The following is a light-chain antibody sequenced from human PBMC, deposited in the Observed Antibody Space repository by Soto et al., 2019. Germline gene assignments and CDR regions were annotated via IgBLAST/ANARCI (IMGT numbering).Light chain of an antibody. CDR2: GAS. V-gene: IGKV3-15*01. Sequence: EIVMTQPPATLSVSPGERATLSCRASQSVSNNLAWYQQKPGQPPRLLIYGASTRATGIPAWFSGSGSDIELALIISSLMFEDVAVYYCQQYNNSPLTFGPGTKVDIK. J-gene: IGKJ3*01. CDR3: QQYNNSPLT. CDR1: QSVSNN.